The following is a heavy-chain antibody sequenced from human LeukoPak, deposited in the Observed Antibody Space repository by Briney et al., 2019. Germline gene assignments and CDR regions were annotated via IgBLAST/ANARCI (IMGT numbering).Heavy chain of an antibody. CDR1: GGSFSGYY. CDR2: INHSGST. D-gene: IGHD6-13*01. V-gene: IGHV4-34*01. J-gene: IGHJ5*02. Sequence: PSETLSLTCAVYGGSFSGYYWSWIRQPPGKGLEWIGKINHSGSTNYNPSLKSRVTISVDTSKNQFSLKLSSVTAADTAVYYCARGGGSSSYRFDPWGQGTLVTVSS. CDR3: ARGGGSSSYRFDP.